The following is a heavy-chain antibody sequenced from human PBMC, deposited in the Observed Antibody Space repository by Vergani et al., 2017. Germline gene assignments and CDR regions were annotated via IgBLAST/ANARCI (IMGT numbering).Heavy chain of an antibody. CDR2: VNHSGSI. D-gene: IGHD5-18*01. Sequence: QVQLQQWGAGLLKPSETLSLKCAVYGGSFTKYYWSWIRQPPGKGLEWIGEVNHSGSINYSPSLKSGVTISVDTSKNQFSLKLSSVTAADTAVYYCAREAGQLWPTYYYYYYMDVWGKGTTVTVSS. V-gene: IGHV4-34*01. CDR3: AREAGQLWPTYYYYYYMDV. J-gene: IGHJ6*03. CDR1: GGSFTKYY.